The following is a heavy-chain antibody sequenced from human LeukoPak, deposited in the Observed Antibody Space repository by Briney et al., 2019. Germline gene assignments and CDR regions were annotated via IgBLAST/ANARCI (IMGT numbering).Heavy chain of an antibody. Sequence: GGSLRLSCEASGFSFSNYAMNWVRRAPGKGLEWVSSIDGSSSHIYYADSVKGRFTISRDNTKSSLYLQMNSLRAEDMAVYYCARGYCGGDCYGDWGQGTLVTVSS. D-gene: IGHD2-21*02. CDR1: GFSFSNYA. J-gene: IGHJ1*01. CDR3: ARGYCGGDCYGD. V-gene: IGHV3-21*01. CDR2: IDGSSSHI.